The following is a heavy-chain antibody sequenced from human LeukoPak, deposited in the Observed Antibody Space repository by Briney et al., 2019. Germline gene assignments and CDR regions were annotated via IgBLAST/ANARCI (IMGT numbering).Heavy chain of an antibody. D-gene: IGHD4-17*01. CDR3: ARFGMTTVTTHWFDP. Sequence: GGSLRLSCAASGFTFSSYWMSWVRQAPGKGLEWVANIKQDGSEKYYVDSVKGRFTISRDNVKNSLYLQMNSLRAEDTAVYYCARFGMTTVTTHWFDPWGQGTLVTVSS. CDR1: GFTFSSYW. CDR2: IKQDGSEK. V-gene: IGHV3-7*01. J-gene: IGHJ5*02.